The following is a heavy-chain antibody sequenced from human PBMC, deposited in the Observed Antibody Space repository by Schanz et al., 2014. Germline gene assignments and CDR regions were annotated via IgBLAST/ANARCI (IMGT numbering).Heavy chain of an antibody. CDR1: GFNFSSYA. J-gene: IGHJ4*02. CDR2: ISDSGDTA. V-gene: IGHV3-23*04. Sequence: VQVVQSGGGLVPPGGSLRLSCAASGFNFSSYAMSWVRQAPGKGLEWVSLISDSGDTAYYADSVKGRFTISRDNFKGALYLQMSSLRAEDTAVYYCAKSLESCPGGRCSRGYFDYWGQGTLVTVSS. CDR3: AKSLESCPGGRCSRGYFDY. D-gene: IGHD2-8*02.